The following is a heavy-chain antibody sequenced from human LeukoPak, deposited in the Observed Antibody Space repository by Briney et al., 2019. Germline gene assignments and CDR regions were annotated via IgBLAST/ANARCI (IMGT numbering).Heavy chain of an antibody. Sequence: PSETLSLTCNVSGGSTSSIRYYSGWIRQPPGKGLGWIGRMDYSVSPYFNPFRKSQATTSVETSKNQFFLKQTALTAAATPVHTWARHSWAGIRAWCDPWGQAGMVTVCS. V-gene: IGHV4-39*01. CDR2: MDYSVSP. D-gene: IGHD3-10*01. CDR1: GGSTSSIRYY. J-gene: IGHJ5*02. CDR3: ARHSWAGIRAWCDP.